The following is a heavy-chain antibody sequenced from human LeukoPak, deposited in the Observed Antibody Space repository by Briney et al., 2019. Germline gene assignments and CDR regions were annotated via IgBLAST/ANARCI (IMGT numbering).Heavy chain of an antibody. CDR3: ARGGAMTTYPYNWFDP. CDR1: GFTFSSYS. V-gene: IGHV3-48*01. J-gene: IGHJ5*02. D-gene: IGHD4-11*01. Sequence: GGSLRLSCAASGFTFSSYSMNWVRQAPGKGLEWVSYISSSSSTIYYADSVKGRFTISRDNAKNSQYLQMNSLRAEDTAVYYCARGGAMTTYPYNWFDPWGQGTLVTVSS. CDR2: ISSSSSTI.